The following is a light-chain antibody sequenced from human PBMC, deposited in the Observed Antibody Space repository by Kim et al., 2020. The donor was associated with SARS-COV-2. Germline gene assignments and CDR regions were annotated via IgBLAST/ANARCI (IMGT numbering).Light chain of an antibody. Sequence: RVTRARSASTPNIGKSTVDWYQQLPRTVPKHLMNGNGQRPSGVPDRFSGSQSGTSASLAISGLQSDDEADYYCGVWDDSLDAYVFGTGTKVTVL. J-gene: IGLJ1*01. V-gene: IGLV1-44*01. CDR1: TPNIGKST. CDR2: GNG. CDR3: GVWDDSLDAYV.